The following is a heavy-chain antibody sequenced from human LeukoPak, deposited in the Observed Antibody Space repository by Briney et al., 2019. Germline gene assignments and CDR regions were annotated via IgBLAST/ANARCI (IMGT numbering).Heavy chain of an antibody. CDR2: INPNSGDT. CDR1: GYTFTAYY. D-gene: IGHD5-12*01. CDR3: ARVDSGHDYGPS. J-gene: IGHJ3*01. Sequence: GASVKVSCKASGYTFTAYYMHWVRQFPGQGLEWMGRINPNSGDTDYAQKFQGRVIMTRDTSISTAYMEVSRLRSDDTAVYYCARVDSGHDYGPSWGQGTTVTVSS. V-gene: IGHV1-2*06.